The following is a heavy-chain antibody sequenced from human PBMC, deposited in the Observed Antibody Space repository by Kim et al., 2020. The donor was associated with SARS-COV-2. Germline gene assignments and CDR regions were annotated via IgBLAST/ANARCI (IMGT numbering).Heavy chain of an antibody. CDR3: ARDKSSSWYVRGRAYYGMDV. D-gene: IGHD6-13*01. Sequence: GGSLRLSCAASGFTFSSYEMNWVRQAPGKGLEWVSYISSSGSTIYYADSVKGRFTISRDNAKNSLYLQMNSLRAEDTAVYYCARDKSSSWYVRGRAYYGMDVWGQGTTVTVSS. V-gene: IGHV3-48*03. CDR1: GFTFSSYE. J-gene: IGHJ6*02. CDR2: ISSSGSTI.